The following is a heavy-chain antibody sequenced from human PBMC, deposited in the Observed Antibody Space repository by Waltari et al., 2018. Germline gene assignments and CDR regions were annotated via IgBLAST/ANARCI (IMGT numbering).Heavy chain of an antibody. CDR3: ARYYYGSGSHDFDY. CDR2: IIPNFGTA. D-gene: IGHD3-10*01. V-gene: IGHV1-69*08. Sequence: QVQLVQSGAEVKKPGSSVKVSCKASGGTFSSYAISWVRQAPGQGLEWMGRIIPNFGTANYGQKFQGRVTITADKSTSTAYMRLSSLRSEDTAVYYCARYYYGSGSHDFDYWGQGTLVTVSS. J-gene: IGHJ4*02. CDR1: GGTFSSYA.